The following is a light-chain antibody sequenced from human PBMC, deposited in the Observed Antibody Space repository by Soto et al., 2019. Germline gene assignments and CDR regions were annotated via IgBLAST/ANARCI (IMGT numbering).Light chain of an antibody. V-gene: IGLV3-21*02. Sequence: SYELAQPPSVSVAPGQTARVTCGTTNFGTKGVHWYQQKPGQAPVLVVYDDSDRPSGIPERFSGSNSGNTATLTISRVEVGDEADYFCQVWIGSSDHVVFGGGTKLTVL. CDR3: QVWIGSSDHVV. CDR2: DDS. CDR1: NFGTKG. J-gene: IGLJ2*01.